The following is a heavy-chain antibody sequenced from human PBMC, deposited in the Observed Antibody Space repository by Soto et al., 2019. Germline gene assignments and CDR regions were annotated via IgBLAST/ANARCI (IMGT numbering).Heavy chain of an antibody. CDR1: GGSINNGDYY. CDR3: ARDAPGAAPY. V-gene: IGHV4-31*03. Sequence: QVQLQESGPGLVKPSQTLSLTCTVSGGSINNGDYYWNWIRQHPEKGLEWVGHINYRGTTFYSPSLKSRIIISVDTSKNQFSLKLSSVTAADTAVYYCARDAPGAAPYWGQGTLVTVSS. J-gene: IGHJ4*02. D-gene: IGHD6-13*01. CDR2: INYRGTT.